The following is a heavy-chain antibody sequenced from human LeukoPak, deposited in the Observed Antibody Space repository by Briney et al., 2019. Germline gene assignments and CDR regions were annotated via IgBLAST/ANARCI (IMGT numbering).Heavy chain of an antibody. D-gene: IGHD3-22*01. J-gene: IGHJ3*02. V-gene: IGHV5-51*01. CDR3: ARLHRYYDSSGYWAGRGAFDI. CDR1: GYSFTNDW. CDR2: IYPGDSNS. Sequence: GESLKISCKGSGYSFTNDWIGWVRQMPGKGLEWMGIIYPGDSNSSYSPSFQGQVTISVDKSISTAYLQWSSLKASDTAMYYCARLHRYYDSSGYWAGRGAFDIWGQGTMVTVSS.